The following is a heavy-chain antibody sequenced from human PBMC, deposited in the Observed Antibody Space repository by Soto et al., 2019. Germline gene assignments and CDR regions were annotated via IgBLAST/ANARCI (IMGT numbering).Heavy chain of an antibody. V-gene: IGHV4-59*08. J-gene: IGHJ4*02. CDR3: ARLCVYDSSGYTS. Sequence: HSETLSLTCTVLGGSISIYNLTWTRQPPGKGLEWIGYIYYSGSTNYNPSLKSRVTISVDTSKNQFSLKLSSVTAADTAVYYCARLCVYDSSGYTSWGQGTLVTVSS. CDR1: GGSISIYN. CDR2: IYYSGST. D-gene: IGHD3-22*01.